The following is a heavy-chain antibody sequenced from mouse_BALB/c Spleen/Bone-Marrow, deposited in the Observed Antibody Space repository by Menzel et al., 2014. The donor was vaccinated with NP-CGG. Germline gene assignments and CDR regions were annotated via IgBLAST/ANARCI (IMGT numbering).Heavy chain of an antibody. CDR3: VREDGHLHYYSMDY. D-gene: IGHD2-3*01. CDR1: GFSLTSYG. J-gene: IGHJ4*01. CDR2: IWAGGST. V-gene: IGHV2-9*02. Sequence: VQLQQSGPGLVAPSQSLSITCTVSGFSLTSYGVHWVRQPPGKGLEWLGVIWAGGSTNYNSALMSRLSISKDNPKSQVFLKMNSLQTDDTAMYYCVREDGHLHYYSMDYWGQGTSVTVSS.